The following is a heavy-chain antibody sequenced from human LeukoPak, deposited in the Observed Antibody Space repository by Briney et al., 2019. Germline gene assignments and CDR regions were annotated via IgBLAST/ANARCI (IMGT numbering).Heavy chain of an antibody. Sequence: ASVKVSCKVSGYTLTELSMHWVQQAPGKGLEWMGGFDPEDGETIYAQKFQGRVTMTRDTSTSTDYMELSSLRSEDTAVYYCAREPDIVVVPAAIGYYYGMDVWGQGTTVTVSS. V-gene: IGHV1-24*01. CDR3: AREPDIVVVPAAIGYYYGMDV. J-gene: IGHJ6*02. CDR1: GYTLTELS. CDR2: FDPEDGET. D-gene: IGHD2-2*02.